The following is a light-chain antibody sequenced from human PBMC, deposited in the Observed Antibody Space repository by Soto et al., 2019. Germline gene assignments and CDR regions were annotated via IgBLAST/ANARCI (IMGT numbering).Light chain of an antibody. CDR3: QSYDSSKWV. CDR1: SGSIASNY. Sequence: NFMLTQPHSGSGSPGQTVTISCTRSSGSIASNYVQWYQQRPGSAPTTVIYEDNQRPSRVPDRFSGSIDSSSNSASLTIAGLKKEDEADYYCQSYDSSKWVFGGGTKLTVL. CDR2: EDN. V-gene: IGLV6-57*04. J-gene: IGLJ3*02.